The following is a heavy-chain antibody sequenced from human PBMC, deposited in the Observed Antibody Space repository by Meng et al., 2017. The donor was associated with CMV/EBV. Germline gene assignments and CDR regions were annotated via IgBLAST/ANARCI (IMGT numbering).Heavy chain of an antibody. Sequence: GESLKISWQGSGYSFTRCWIGWVRQMHGKGLEWMGIIYPGDSDTRYSPSFQGQVTISADKSISTAYLQWSSLKASDTAMYYCARRSPGDYGGYFDCWGQGTLVTVSS. CDR1: GYSFTRCW. CDR3: ARRSPGDYGGYFDC. V-gene: IGHV5-51*01. J-gene: IGHJ4*02. CDR2: IYPGDSDT. D-gene: IGHD4-23*01.